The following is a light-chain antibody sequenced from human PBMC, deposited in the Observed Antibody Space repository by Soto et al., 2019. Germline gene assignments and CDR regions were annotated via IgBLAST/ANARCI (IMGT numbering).Light chain of an antibody. CDR1: QSVSSN. V-gene: IGKV3-15*01. Sequence: EIVMTQSPATLSVSPRERSTLSCMASQSVSSNLSWYQQKPGQAPRLLIYGASTRATGIPARLSGSGYGTELTITISSMQTDDFETHYCQHYNSYSEAFGHGTKVDIK. J-gene: IGKJ1*01. CDR3: QHYNSYSEA. CDR2: GAS.